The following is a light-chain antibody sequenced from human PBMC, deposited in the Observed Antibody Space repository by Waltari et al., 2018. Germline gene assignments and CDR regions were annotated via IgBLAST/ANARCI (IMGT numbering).Light chain of an antibody. CDR2: STN. J-gene: IGLJ3*02. Sequence: QTVVTQEPSFSVSPGGTVTLTCGLRSGSVSTTYYPSWYQQTPGQAPRPLIYSTNTRSSGVPDRISGSILGNQAALTITGAQADDESDYYCVLYMGGGILFGGGTKLTVL. CDR1: SGSVSTTYY. V-gene: IGLV8-61*01. CDR3: VLYMGGGIL.